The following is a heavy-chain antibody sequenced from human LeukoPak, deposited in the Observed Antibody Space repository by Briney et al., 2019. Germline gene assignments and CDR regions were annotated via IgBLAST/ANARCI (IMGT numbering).Heavy chain of an antibody. J-gene: IGHJ4*02. D-gene: IGHD6-19*01. CDR1: GGSISSYY. Sequence: PSETLSLTCTVSGGSISSYYWAWIRQPPGKRLEWIGSIYYSGSTYYNPSLKSRVTISVDTSKKHFSLRLSSVTAADTAVYYCASNIAVAGHSRFDYWGQGTLVTVSS. V-gene: IGHV4-39*02. CDR3: ASNIAVAGHSRFDY. CDR2: IYYSGST.